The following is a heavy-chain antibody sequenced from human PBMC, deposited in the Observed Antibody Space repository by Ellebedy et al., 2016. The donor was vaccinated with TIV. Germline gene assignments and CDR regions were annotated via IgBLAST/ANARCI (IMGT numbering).Heavy chain of an antibody. CDR2: IYPGDSDT. CDR1: GYMFSTYW. J-gene: IGHJ6*02. Sequence: GESLKISCEGSGYMFSTYWNAWVRQMPGKGLEWMGIIYPGDSDTTYSPSFRRQVTMSVDKSINTVYLQWNSLKASDTAMYYCARRMGRGVKGKFPLDVWGQGTTVIVSS. D-gene: IGHD3-10*01. CDR3: ARRMGRGVKGKFPLDV. V-gene: IGHV5-51*01.